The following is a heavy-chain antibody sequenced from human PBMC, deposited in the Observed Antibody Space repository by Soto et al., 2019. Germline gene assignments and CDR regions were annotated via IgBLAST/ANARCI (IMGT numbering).Heavy chain of an antibody. CDR1: GFTFSSYW. CDR2: IKQDGSEK. J-gene: IGHJ4*02. CDR3: ARDSEYSGYDSFDY. V-gene: IGHV3-7*01. D-gene: IGHD5-12*01. Sequence: GGSLRLSCAASGFTFSSYWMSWVRQAPGKGLEWVANIKQDGSEKYYVDSVKGRFTISRDNAKNSLYLQMNSLRAEDTAVYYCARDSEYSGYDSFDYWGQGTLVTVSS.